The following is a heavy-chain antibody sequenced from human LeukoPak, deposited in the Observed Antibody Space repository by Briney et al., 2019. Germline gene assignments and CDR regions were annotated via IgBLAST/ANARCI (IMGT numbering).Heavy chain of an antibody. D-gene: IGHD6-19*01. CDR1: GFIFSSRW. J-gene: IGHJ4*02. CDR3: ARGDSSGWYLLDF. Sequence: PGGSLRLPCAASGFIFSSRWMHWVRQAPGKGLVWASRVNSDGRSTNYADFVKGRFAISRDNAKNALYLQMNSLRAEDTAVYYCARGDSSGWYLLDFWGQGILVTVSS. CDR2: VNSDGRST. V-gene: IGHV3-74*01.